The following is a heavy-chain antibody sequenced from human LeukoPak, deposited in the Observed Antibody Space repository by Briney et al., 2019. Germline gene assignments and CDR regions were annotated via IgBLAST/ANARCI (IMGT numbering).Heavy chain of an antibody. CDR2: IKQDGSEK. V-gene: IGHV3-7*01. J-gene: IGHJ6*03. CDR3: ARTXXXQSPXSSSYYYXXYMDV. CDR1: GFTFSSYW. Sequence: PGGSLRLSCAASGFTFSSYWMSWVRQAPGKGLEWVANIKQDGSEKYYVDSVKGRFTISRDNAKNSLYLQMNSLRAEDTAVYYCARTXXXQSPXSSSYYYXXYMDVWGKGTTVTVSS. D-gene: IGHD6-6*01.